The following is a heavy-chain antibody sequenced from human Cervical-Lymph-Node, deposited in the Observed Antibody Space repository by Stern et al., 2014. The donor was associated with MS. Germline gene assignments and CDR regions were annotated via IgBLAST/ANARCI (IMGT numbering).Heavy chain of an antibody. D-gene: IGHD6-19*01. CDR1: GFTFSAYC. CDR2: ICSGSSYI. Sequence: EVQLVESGGGLVQPGGSLRLSCAASGFTFSAYCMNWVRQTPGKGLEWVSSICSGSSYISYVDSVQGRFTISRDNAKNSLFLQMNSLSAEDTAVNYCARDERIGVAGTHYGMDVWGQGTTVIVSS. J-gene: IGHJ6*02. CDR3: ARDERIGVAGTHYGMDV. V-gene: IGHV3-21*01.